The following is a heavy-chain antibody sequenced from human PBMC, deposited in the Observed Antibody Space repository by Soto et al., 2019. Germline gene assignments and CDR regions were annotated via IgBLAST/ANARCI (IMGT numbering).Heavy chain of an antibody. J-gene: IGHJ6*02. CDR1: GGSISSGY. CDR2: IYYSGNT. V-gene: IGHV4-59*08. CDR3: ASVTRTCISTSCYRYYYGMDV. Sequence: PSATLSLTCSVSGGSISSGYWTWIRHPPGKGLEWIGYIYYSGNTYYNPSLKRRFSISVDTSKNQFSLQLSSVTVADTAVYYCASVTRTCISTSCYRYYYGMDVWGQGTTVTVSS. D-gene: IGHD2-2*02.